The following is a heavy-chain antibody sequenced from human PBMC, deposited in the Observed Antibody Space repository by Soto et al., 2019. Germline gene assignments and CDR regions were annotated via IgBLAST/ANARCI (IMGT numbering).Heavy chain of an antibody. CDR1: GFTFSSYW. V-gene: IGHV3-7*01. J-gene: IGHJ4*02. CDR2: IKQDGSEK. Sequence: GGSLRLSCAASGFTFSSYWMSWVRQAPGKGLEWVANIKQDGSEKYYVDSVKGRFTISRDNAKNSLYLQMNSLRAEDTAVYYCARDQVTIFGVGHFDYWGQGTLVTVSS. D-gene: IGHD3-3*01. CDR3: ARDQVTIFGVGHFDY.